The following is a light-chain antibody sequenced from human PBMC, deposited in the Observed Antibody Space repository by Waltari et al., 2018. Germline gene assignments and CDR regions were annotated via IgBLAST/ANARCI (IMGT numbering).Light chain of an antibody. CDR2: EVR. CDR1: SGDVGNYNY. CDR3: ASYTASDTIV. Sequence: QSALTQPASLSGSPGQSITISCTGTSGDVGNYNYVSWYQHHPGKVPKVIIYEVRNRPAGISSRCSGSKSGNTASLTISGLQADDEADYYCASYTASDTIVFGTGTGVTVL. V-gene: IGLV2-14*01. J-gene: IGLJ1*01.